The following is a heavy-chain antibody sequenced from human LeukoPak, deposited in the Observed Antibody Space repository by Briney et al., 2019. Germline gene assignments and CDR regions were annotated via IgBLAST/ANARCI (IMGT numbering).Heavy chain of an antibody. CDR1: GGSFSGYY. CDR3: ARRQSAYDILTGRYHRSFDY. D-gene: IGHD3-9*01. CDR2: INHSGST. J-gene: IGHJ4*02. V-gene: IGHV4-34*01. Sequence: SETLSLTCAVYGGSFSGYYWSWIRQPPGKGLEWIGEINHSGSTNYNPSLKSRVTISVDTSKNQFSLKLSSVTAADTAVYYCARRQSAYDILTGRYHRSFDYWGQGTLVTVSS.